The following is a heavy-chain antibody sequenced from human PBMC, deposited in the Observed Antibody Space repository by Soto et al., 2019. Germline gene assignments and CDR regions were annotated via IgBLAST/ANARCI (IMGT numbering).Heavy chain of an antibody. D-gene: IGHD2-21*01. Sequence: SETLSLTCTVSGDSISSGGYYWSWLRQHPGKGLEWIGYIHYSGRTYHNPSLKSRLSISVDTSKNQFSLNLTSVTAADTAVYFCARGGGRDGAKKFYFDVWGQRVLVTVSS. CDR1: GDSISSGGYY. V-gene: IGHV4-31*03. CDR2: IHYSGRT. J-gene: IGHJ4*02. CDR3: ARGGGRDGAKKFYFDV.